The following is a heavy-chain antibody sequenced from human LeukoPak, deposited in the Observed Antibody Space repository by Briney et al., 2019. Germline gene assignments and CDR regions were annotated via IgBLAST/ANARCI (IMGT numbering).Heavy chain of an antibody. CDR2: ISSSSSYI. CDR1: GFTFSRYS. D-gene: IGHD2-8*01. J-gene: IGHJ5*02. CDR3: VRDAALMVYTNFQSWFDP. Sequence: GGSLRLSCAASGFTFSRYSMNWVRQAPGKGLEWVSSISSSSSYIYYADSVKGRFTISRDNAKNSLYLQINSLRAEDTAVYYCVRDAALMVYTNFQSWFDPWGQGTLVTVSS. V-gene: IGHV3-21*01.